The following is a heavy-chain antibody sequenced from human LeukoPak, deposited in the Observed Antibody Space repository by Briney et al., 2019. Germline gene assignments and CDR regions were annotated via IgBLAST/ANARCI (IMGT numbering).Heavy chain of an antibody. J-gene: IGHJ4*02. CDR3: ARYAFAYHFDY. D-gene: IGHD3-3*01. V-gene: IGHV1-2*06. CDR2: INPNSGGT. CDR1: GYTFTGYY. Sequence: ASVKVSCKASGYTFTGYYMHWVRQAPGQGLEWMGRINPNSGGTNYAQKFQGRVTMTRYTSINTAYMEASRLRSDDTAVYFCARYAFAYHFDYWGQGTLVTVSS.